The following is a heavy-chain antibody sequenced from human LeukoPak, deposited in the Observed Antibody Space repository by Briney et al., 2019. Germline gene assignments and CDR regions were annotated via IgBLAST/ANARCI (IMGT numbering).Heavy chain of an antibody. CDR3: AKNRVGASGLAEYFEH. D-gene: IGHD1-26*01. V-gene: IGHV3-53*01. J-gene: IGHJ1*01. Sequence: GGSLRLSCAASGFTFSRFWMSWVRQAPGKGLEWVSIIYSGDSTYYADSVKGRFTISRDNSRNTVYLQMNSLRAEDTAVYYCAKNRVGASGLAEYFEHWGQGTLVAVSS. CDR2: IYSGDST. CDR1: GFTFSRFW.